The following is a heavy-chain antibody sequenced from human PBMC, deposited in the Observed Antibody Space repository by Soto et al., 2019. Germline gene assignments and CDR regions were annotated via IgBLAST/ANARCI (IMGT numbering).Heavy chain of an antibody. CDR2: IKQDGSEK. V-gene: IGHV3-7*01. J-gene: IGHJ4*02. CDR1: GFSIRNYW. D-gene: IGHD6-19*01. CDR3: VRDSGWYVLYY. Sequence: EVQLVESGGGLVQPGGSLRLSCAASGFSIRNYWMSWVRQAPGKGLEWVANIKQDGSEKYHVDSVKGRFTITRDNAENSLYLQIDSLRVEDSAVYYCVRDSGWYVLYYWGQGTLVTVSS.